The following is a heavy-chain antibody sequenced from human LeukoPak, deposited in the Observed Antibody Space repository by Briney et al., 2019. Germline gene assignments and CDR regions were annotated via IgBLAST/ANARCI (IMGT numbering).Heavy chain of an antibody. CDR1: GFSFSNYW. V-gene: IGHV3-7*01. D-gene: IGHD6-13*01. J-gene: IGHJ4*02. CDR2: IKEDGSEK. CDR3: ASGRQLGY. Sequence: GGSLRLSCAASGFSFSNYWMSWLRQAPGKGLEWVANIKEDGSEKYYVDSVKGRFTISRDNARNSLYLQMNSLRAEDTAVYYCASGRQLGYWGQGTLVTVSS.